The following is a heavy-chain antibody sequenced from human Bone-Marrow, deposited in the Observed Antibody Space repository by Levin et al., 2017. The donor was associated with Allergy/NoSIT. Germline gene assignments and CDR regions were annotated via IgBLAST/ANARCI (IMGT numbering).Heavy chain of an antibody. J-gene: IGHJ4*02. D-gene: IGHD1-26*01. CDR2: IKSKAFGGTT. CDR3: ARDPPWELLPLFDS. Sequence: SCSTSGFTFTDYTMSWFRQAPGKGLEWVGFIKSKAFGGTTDYAASVKGRFTISRDDSTSIAYLQMNSLKTEDTAVYYCARDPPWELLPLFDSWGQGILVTVSS. V-gene: IGHV3-49*03. CDR1: GFTFTDYT.